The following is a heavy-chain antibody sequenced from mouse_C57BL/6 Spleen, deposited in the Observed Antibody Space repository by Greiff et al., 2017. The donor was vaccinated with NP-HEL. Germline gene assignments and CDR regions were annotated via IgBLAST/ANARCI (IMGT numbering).Heavy chain of an antibody. Sequence: QVQLQQSGAELVKPGASVKISCKASGYAFSSYWMNWVKQRPGKGLEWIGQIYPGDGDTNYNGKFKGKATLTADKSSSTAYMQLSSLTSEDSAVYFCARMEGDFITTVNYAMDYWGQGTSVTVSS. V-gene: IGHV1-80*01. J-gene: IGHJ4*01. D-gene: IGHD1-1*01. CDR2: IYPGDGDT. CDR3: ARMEGDFITTVNYAMDY. CDR1: GYAFSSYW.